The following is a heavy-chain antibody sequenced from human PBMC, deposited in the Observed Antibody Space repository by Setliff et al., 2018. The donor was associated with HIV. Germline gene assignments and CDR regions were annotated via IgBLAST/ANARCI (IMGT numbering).Heavy chain of an antibody. CDR3: ATARSKVRLGELSLFDY. Sequence: ASVKVSCKVSGYTLTELSMHWVRKAPGKGLEWMGGFDPEDGETINAQKFQGRVTMTEDTSTDTAYMELSSLRSEDTAVYYCATARSKVRLGELSLFDYWGQGTLVTVSS. CDR2: FDPEDGET. CDR1: GYTLTELS. J-gene: IGHJ4*02. V-gene: IGHV1-24*01. D-gene: IGHD3-16*02.